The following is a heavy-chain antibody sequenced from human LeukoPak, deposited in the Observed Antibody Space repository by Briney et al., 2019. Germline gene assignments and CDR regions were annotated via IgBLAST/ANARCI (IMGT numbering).Heavy chain of an antibody. V-gene: IGHV3-23*01. CDR3: AKVLTGYYYYYGMDV. D-gene: IGHD3-9*01. Sequence: GSLRLSCAASGFTFSSYAMSWVRQAPGKGLEWVSAISGSGGSTYYADSVKGRFTISRDNSKNTLYLQMNSLRAEDTAVYYCAKVLTGYYYYYGMDVWGQGTTVTVSS. CDR1: GFTFSSYA. J-gene: IGHJ6*02. CDR2: ISGSGGST.